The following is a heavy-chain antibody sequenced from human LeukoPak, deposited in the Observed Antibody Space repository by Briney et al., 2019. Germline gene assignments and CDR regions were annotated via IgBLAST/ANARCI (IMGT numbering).Heavy chain of an antibody. CDR2: IYHSGST. V-gene: IGHV4-30-2*01. CDR3: ARGPHYGGNSGAFDI. J-gene: IGHJ3*02. CDR1: GGSISSGGYY. D-gene: IGHD4-23*01. Sequence: SQTLSLTCTVSGGSISSGGYYWSWIRQPPGKGLEWIGYIYHSGSTYYNPSLKSRVTISVDTSKNQFSLKLSSVTAADTAVYYCARGPHYGGNSGAFDIWGQGTMVTVSS.